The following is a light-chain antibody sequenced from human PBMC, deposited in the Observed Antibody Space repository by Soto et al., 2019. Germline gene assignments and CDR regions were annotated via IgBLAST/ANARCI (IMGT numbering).Light chain of an antibody. CDR2: DVS. CDR1: QSISSW. CDR3: QQYDTLWT. Sequence: DIHMYQSPSTLSASVCDRVTITCRASQSISSWLAWYQQKPGKAPKLLIYDVSSLESGVPSRFSGSGSGTEFTLTISSLQPDDLATYYCQQYDTLWTVGQGTKVDIK. V-gene: IGKV1-5*01. J-gene: IGKJ1*01.